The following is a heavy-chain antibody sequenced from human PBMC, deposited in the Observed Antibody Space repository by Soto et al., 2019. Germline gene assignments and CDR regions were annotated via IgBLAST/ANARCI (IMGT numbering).Heavy chain of an antibody. Sequence: GGSLRLSCAASGFTFSSYGMHWVRQAPGKGLEWVAVISYDGSNKYYADSVKGRFTISRDNSKNTLYLQMNSLRAEDTAVYYCAKVYCGGDCYFGYYYGMDVWRQRTTVTVSS. CDR2: ISYDGSNK. CDR1: GFTFSSYG. D-gene: IGHD2-21*02. V-gene: IGHV3-30*18. J-gene: IGHJ6*02. CDR3: AKVYCGGDCYFGYYYGMDV.